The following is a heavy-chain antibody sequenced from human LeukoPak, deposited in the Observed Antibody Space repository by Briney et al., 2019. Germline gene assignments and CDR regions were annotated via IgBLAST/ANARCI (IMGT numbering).Heavy chain of an antibody. V-gene: IGHV3-43*01. CDR1: GFTFSSYS. CDR2: ISWDGGST. Sequence: GGSLRLSCAASGFTFSSYSMNWVRQAPGKGLEWVSLISWDGGSTYYADSVKGRFTISRDNSKNSLYLQMNSLRTEDTALYYCAKDPLDYWGQGTLVTVSS. CDR3: AKDPLDY. J-gene: IGHJ4*02.